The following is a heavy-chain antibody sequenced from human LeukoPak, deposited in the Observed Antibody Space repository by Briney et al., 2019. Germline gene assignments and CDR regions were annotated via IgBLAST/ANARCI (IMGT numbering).Heavy chain of an antibody. Sequence: ASVKVSCEASGYTFTNYGISWVRQAPGQGLEWLGWISPHNGNTIYAQKLQGRVTMTTDTSTSTAYMDLRSLRSDDTAMYYCARGGSGGSGGWFDPWGQGTPVTVSS. D-gene: IGHD2-15*01. CDR1: GYTFTNYG. CDR2: ISPHNGNT. J-gene: IGHJ5*02. CDR3: ARGGSGGSGGWFDP. V-gene: IGHV1-18*01.